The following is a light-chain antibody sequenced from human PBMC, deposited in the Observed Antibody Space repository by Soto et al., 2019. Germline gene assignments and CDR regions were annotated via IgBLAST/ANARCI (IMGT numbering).Light chain of an antibody. V-gene: IGKV1-39*01. CDR1: QSISCY. Sequence: DIKMTQSPSSLSASVGDRVTITCRASQSISCYLNWYQQKPGKAPKLLIYAASSLQSGVPSRFSGSGSGTDFTLSISSLQPEDFATYYGQQSYSTLAWTFGEGTKVEIK. J-gene: IGKJ1*01. CDR2: AAS. CDR3: QQSYSTLAWT.